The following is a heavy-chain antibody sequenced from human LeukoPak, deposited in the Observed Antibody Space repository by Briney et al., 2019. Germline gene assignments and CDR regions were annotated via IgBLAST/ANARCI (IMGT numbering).Heavy chain of an antibody. CDR2: INHSGST. J-gene: IGHJ4*02. D-gene: IGHD3-22*01. CDR3: ARHDIYFESSGPFDF. V-gene: IGHV4-34*01. CDR1: GGSFSGYY. Sequence: SETLSLTCAVYGGSFSGYYWSWIRQPPGKGLEWIGEINHSGSTYYNPSLKSRVTISVDTSKNRFSLKLSSVTAADTAVYYCARHDIYFESSGPFDFWGQGTLVTVSS.